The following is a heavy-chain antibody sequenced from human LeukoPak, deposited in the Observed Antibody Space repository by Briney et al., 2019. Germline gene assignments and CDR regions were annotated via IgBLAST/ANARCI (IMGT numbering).Heavy chain of an antibody. V-gene: IGHV4-59*01. Sequence: SETLSLTCTVSGGSFSSDCWSWFRQPPGKGPEWIGSIYYSGSTNYNPSLKSRVTMSVDTSKNQFSLELSPVTAADTAVYYCARANYFDYWGQGTLVTVSS. CDR3: ARANYFDY. CDR2: IYYSGST. J-gene: IGHJ4*02. CDR1: GGSFSSDC.